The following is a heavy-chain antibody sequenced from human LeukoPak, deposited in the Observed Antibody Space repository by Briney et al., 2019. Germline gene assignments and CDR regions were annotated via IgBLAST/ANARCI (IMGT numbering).Heavy chain of an antibody. CDR2: ISYSGST. J-gene: IGHJ4*02. CDR1: GGSISTYS. CDR3: ARGLYDTSGYYLSYFDY. Sequence: ASETLSLTCTVSGGSISTYSWNWIRQPPGKGLEWIGYISYSGSTDCNPSLKSRVTISVDTSKNQFSLKLSSLIAADTAVYYCARGLYDTSGYYLSYFDYWGQGTLVTVSS. D-gene: IGHD3-22*01. V-gene: IGHV4-59*01.